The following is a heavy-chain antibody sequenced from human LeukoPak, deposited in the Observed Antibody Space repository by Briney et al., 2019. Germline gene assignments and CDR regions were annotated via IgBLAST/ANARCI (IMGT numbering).Heavy chain of an antibody. CDR3: ARVQVYYDSSGYPYYYYGMDV. Sequence: PSETLSLTCTVSGGSISSYYWGWIRQPPGKGLEWIGYIYYSGSTNYNPSLKSRVTISVDTSKNQFSLKLSSVTAADTAVYYCARVQVYYDSSGYPYYYYGMDVWGQGTTVTVSS. V-gene: IGHV4-59*08. J-gene: IGHJ6*02. D-gene: IGHD3-22*01. CDR2: IYYSGST. CDR1: GGSISSYY.